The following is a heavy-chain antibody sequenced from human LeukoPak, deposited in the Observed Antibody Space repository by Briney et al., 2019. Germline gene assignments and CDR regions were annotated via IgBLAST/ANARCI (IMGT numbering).Heavy chain of an antibody. Sequence: GGSLRLSCAASGFSFSPYWMSWVRQAPGKGLEWLANIEKHGSADYYVDSVKGRFTISRDNAKNSLSLQLDSLRVEDTAVYYCAREVPGVMVAFDLWGQGTMVTVSP. CDR3: AREVPGVMVAFDL. CDR2: IEKHGSAD. CDR1: GFSFSPYW. J-gene: IGHJ3*01. V-gene: IGHV3-7*01. D-gene: IGHD2-2*01.